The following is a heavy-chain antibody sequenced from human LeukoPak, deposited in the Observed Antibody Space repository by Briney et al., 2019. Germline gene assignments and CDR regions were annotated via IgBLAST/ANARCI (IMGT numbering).Heavy chain of an antibody. J-gene: IGHJ4*02. CDR1: GYTFTTYS. CDR3: ARDADGSGTLLDY. Sequence: ASVNVSCKASGYTFTTYSITWVRQAPGQGLEWMGWINGYDGDTKSVEDVRGRVAMTTDTSTTTAYMELRSLTPDDTAVYYCARDADGSGTLLDYWGQGTLLIVSS. D-gene: IGHD3-10*01. CDR2: INGYDGDT. V-gene: IGHV1-18*01.